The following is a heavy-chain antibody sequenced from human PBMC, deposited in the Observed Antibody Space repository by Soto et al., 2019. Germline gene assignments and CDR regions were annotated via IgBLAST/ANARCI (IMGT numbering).Heavy chain of an antibody. D-gene: IGHD6-13*01. V-gene: IGHV3-30*18. Sequence: QVQLVESGGGVVQPGRSLRLSCAASGCTFSSYGMHWVRQAPGKGLEWVAVISYDGSNKYYADSVKGRFTISRDNSKNTLYLQMNSLRAEDTAVYYCAKEYGSSSLSPDFDYWGQGTLVTVSS. CDR1: GCTFSSYG. CDR3: AKEYGSSSLSPDFDY. CDR2: ISYDGSNK. J-gene: IGHJ4*02.